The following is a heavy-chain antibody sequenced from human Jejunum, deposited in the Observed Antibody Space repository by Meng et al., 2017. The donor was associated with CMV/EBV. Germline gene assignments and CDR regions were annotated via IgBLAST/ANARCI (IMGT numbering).Heavy chain of an antibody. Sequence: QVRVKESAPGPVKPSPTLSPPCSFSGASIGRGDSYWSWTGQPPGKGLEWIGYIHDTGSTYYNPSLKSRFAISLGTSRNHFSLTLSSVTAEDTAVYFCARGSIFVSFDSWGQGTLVTVSS. J-gene: IGHJ4*02. V-gene: IGHV4-30-4*08. D-gene: IGHD3-3*01. CDR1: GASIGRGDSY. CDR3: ARGSIFVSFDS. CDR2: IHDTGST.